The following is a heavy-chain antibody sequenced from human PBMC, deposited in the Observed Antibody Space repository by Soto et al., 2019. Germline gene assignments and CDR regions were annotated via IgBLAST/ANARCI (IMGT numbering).Heavy chain of an antibody. V-gene: IGHV1-69*01. Sequence: QVQLVQSGAEVKKPGSSVKVSCKASGGTFSSYAISWVRQAPGQGLEWMGGIIPIFGTANYAQKFQGRVTITADESTSTAYMELSSLRSEDTAVYYCARCNYYDSSGYYAATTPGWFDPWGQGTLVTVSS. J-gene: IGHJ5*02. CDR3: ARCNYYDSSGYYAATTPGWFDP. CDR2: IIPIFGTA. D-gene: IGHD3-22*01. CDR1: GGTFSSYA.